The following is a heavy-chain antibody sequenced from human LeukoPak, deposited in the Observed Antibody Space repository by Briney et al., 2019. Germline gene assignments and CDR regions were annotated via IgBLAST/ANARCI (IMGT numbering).Heavy chain of an antibody. CDR1: GGSISSYY. V-gene: IGHV4-4*07. CDR3: ARDGGSGSYSVFDY. Sequence: PSETLSLTCTVPGGSISSYYWSWIRQPAGKGLEWIGRIYTSGSTNYNPSLKSRVTMSVDTSKNQFSLKLSSVTAADTAVYYCARDGGSGSYSVFDYWGQGTLVTVSS. CDR2: IYTSGST. J-gene: IGHJ4*02. D-gene: IGHD1-26*01.